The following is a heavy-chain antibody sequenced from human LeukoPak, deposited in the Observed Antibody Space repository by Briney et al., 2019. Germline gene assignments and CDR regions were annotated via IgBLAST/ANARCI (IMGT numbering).Heavy chain of an antibody. CDR1: GASISSSIHY. V-gene: IGHV4-39*01. CDR3: ARPAYYYYYYMDV. Sequence: SETLSLTCAVSGASISSSIHYWGWVRQPPGKGLEWIGSIYYSGSTYYKPSLKSRVTISVDTSKNQFSLKLSSVTAADTAVYYCARPAYYYYYYMDVWGKGTTVTVSS. CDR2: IYYSGST. J-gene: IGHJ6*03.